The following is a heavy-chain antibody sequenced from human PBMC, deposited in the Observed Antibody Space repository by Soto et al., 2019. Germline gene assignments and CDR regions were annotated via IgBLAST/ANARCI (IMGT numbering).Heavy chain of an antibody. Sequence: GGSLRLSCAASGFTFNTYAMHWVRQAPGKGLEWLAVISYDGSNKFYADSVKGRFTISRDNSQNTLNLQMNTLRPEDSAVIYCARGPDYGDDTTLYYFDYWGRGTQVTVSS. CDR3: ARGPDYGDDTTLYYFDY. D-gene: IGHD4-17*01. V-gene: IGHV3-30-3*01. CDR2: ISYDGSNK. CDR1: GFTFNTYA. J-gene: IGHJ4*02.